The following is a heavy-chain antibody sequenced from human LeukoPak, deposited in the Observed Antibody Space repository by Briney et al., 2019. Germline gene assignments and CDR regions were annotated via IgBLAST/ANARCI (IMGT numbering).Heavy chain of an antibody. D-gene: IGHD1-26*01. CDR3: TTRHSGSWFGAFDI. CDR1: GYTLTELS. J-gene: IGHJ3*02. Sequence: GASVKVSCKVSGYTLTELSIHWVRQAPGKGLEWMGGFDPEDGDAIYAQSFQGRVTMTEDTSTDTLYMELRSLRSEDTAVYYCTTRHSGSWFGAFDIWGQGTMVTVSS. CDR2: FDPEDGDA. V-gene: IGHV1-24*01.